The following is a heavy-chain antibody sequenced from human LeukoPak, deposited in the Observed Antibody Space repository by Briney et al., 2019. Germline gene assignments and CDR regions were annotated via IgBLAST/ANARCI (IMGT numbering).Heavy chain of an antibody. CDR2: INHSGST. CDR1: GGSFSGYY. J-gene: IGHJ4*02. CDR3: ARKGGSPFDY. V-gene: IGHV4-34*01. Sequence: SETLSLTXAVYGGSFSGYYWSWIRQPPGKGLEWIGEINHSGSTNYNPSLKSRVTISVDTSKNQFSLKLSSVTAADTAAYYCARKGGSPFDYWGQGTLVTVSS. D-gene: IGHD3-16*01.